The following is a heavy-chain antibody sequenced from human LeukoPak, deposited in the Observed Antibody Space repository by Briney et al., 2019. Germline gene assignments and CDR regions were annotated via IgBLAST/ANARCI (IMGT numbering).Heavy chain of an antibody. J-gene: IGHJ4*02. CDR2: IYYSGST. CDR1: GGSISSYY. V-gene: IGHV4-59*01. CDR3: ARVTGYMIEDYFDY. D-gene: IGHD3-22*01. Sequence: SETLSLTCTVSGGSISSYYWSWIRQPPGKGLEWIGYIYYSGSTNYNPSLKSRVTISVDTSKNQFSLRLSSVTAADPAVYYCARVTGYMIEDYFDYWGQGTLVTVSS.